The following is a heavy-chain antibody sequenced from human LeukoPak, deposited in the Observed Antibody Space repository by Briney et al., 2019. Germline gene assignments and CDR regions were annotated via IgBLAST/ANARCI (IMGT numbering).Heavy chain of an antibody. J-gene: IGHJ6*02. D-gene: IGHD2-15*01. V-gene: IGHV1-69*13. CDR1: GGTFSSYA. CDR3: ARVAVVVVAATLVSDYYYGMDV. CDR2: IIPIFGAA. Sequence: SVKVSCKASGGTFSSYAISWVRQAPGQGLEWMGGIIPIFGAANYAQKFQGRVTITADESTSTAYMELSSLRSEDTAVYYCARVAVVVVAATLVSDYYYGMDVWGQGTTATVFS.